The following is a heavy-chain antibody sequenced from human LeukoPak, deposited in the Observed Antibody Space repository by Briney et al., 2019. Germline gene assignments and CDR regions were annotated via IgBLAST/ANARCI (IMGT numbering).Heavy chain of an antibody. J-gene: IGHJ4*02. CDR1: GYTFTGYY. Sequence: GASVKVSCKASGYTFTGYYMHWVRQAPGQGLEWMGWINPNSGGTNYAQKFQGRVTMTRDTSISTAYMELSRLRSDDTAVYYCARDLDWGNGGLDYWGQGTLVTVSS. CDR3: ARDLDWGNGGLDY. V-gene: IGHV1-2*02. D-gene: IGHD3-9*01. CDR2: INPNSGGT.